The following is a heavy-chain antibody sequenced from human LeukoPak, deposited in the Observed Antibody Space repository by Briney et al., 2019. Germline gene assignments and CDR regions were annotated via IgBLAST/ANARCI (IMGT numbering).Heavy chain of an antibody. V-gene: IGHV1-18*04. CDR1: GYTFTSYY. J-gene: IGHJ4*02. Sequence: ASVKVSCKASGYTFTSYYMHWVRQAPGQGLEWMGWISAYNGNTNYAQKLQGRVTMTTDTSTSTAYMELRSLRSDDTAVYYCARDLLRGSRGADYWGQGTLVTVSS. CDR3: ARDLLRGSRGADY. D-gene: IGHD3-10*01. CDR2: ISAYNGNT.